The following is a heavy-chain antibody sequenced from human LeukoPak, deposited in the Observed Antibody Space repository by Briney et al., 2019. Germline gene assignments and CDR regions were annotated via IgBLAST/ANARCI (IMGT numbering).Heavy chain of an antibody. D-gene: IGHD1-1*01. J-gene: IGHJ3*02. Sequence: GGSLRLSCAPSGFTVSNNYMTCVRQAPGKGVEWVSVIYSGGNTFYADSVKGRFTISRDNSKNALYLQLNSLRAEDTAVYYCSRRIPTTLACDIWGQGTMVT. CDR2: IYSGGNT. V-gene: IGHV3-66*01. CDR3: SRRIPTTLACDI. CDR1: GFTVSNNY.